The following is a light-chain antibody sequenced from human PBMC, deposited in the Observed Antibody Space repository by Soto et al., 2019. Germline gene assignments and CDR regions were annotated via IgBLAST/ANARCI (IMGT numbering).Light chain of an antibody. J-gene: IGKJ1*01. CDR2: GAS. CDR3: QQYGSSLWT. V-gene: IGKV3-20*01. Sequence: ERVMTQSPATLSVSPGESATLSCRASQSVGSNLAWYQQRPGQAPRLLIYGASTRATGIPDRFSGSGSGTDFTLTISRLEPEDFAVYYCQQYGSSLWTFGQGTKVDIK. CDR1: QSVGSN.